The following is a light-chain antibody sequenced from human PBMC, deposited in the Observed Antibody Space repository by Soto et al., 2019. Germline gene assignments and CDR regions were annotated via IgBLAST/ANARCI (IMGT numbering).Light chain of an antibody. CDR2: GAS. V-gene: IGKV3-20*01. CDR1: QSVSGFY. Sequence: EIVLTQSPGTLSLSPGERATLSCRASQSVSGFYLAWYQQKPGQAPRLLIFGASSRATGIPDRFSGSGSGTDFTLTISGLQSEDFAVYYCQQYKNWPRTFGQGTKVDIK. CDR3: QQYKNWPRT. J-gene: IGKJ1*01.